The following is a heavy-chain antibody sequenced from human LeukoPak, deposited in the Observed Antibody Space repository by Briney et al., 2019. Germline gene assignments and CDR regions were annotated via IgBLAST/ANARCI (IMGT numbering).Heavy chain of an antibody. CDR1: GYSISSGYY. CDR3: ARGYCSGGSCSTFDY. CDR2: IYHSGST. Sequence: SETLSLTCTVSGYSISSGYYWGWIRQPPGKGLEGIGSIYHSGSTYYNPSLKSRVTISVDTSKNQFSLKLSSVTAADTAVYYCARGYCSGGSCSTFDYWGQGTLVTVSS. D-gene: IGHD2-15*01. J-gene: IGHJ4*02. V-gene: IGHV4-38-2*02.